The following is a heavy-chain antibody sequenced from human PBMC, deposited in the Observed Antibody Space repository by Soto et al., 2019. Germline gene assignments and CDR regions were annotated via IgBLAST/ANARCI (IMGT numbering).Heavy chain of an antibody. J-gene: IGHJ4*02. CDR3: AGLDLGPFGF. CDR1: GGSISSSSYY. D-gene: IGHD7-27*01. Sequence: SEPLSLTCTVSGGSISSSSYYWGWIRQPPGKGLEWIGSIYYSGSTYYNPSLKSRVTISVDTSKNQLSLKLSSVTAADTAVYYCAGLDLGPFGFWGQGTLVTVSS. V-gene: IGHV4-39*01. CDR2: IYYSGST.